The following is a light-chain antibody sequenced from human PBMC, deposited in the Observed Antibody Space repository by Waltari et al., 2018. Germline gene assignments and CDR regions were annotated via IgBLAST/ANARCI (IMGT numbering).Light chain of an antibody. V-gene: IGLV1-47*01. CDR2: RKN. CDR1: SSNIGSDY. CDR3: AAWDDSLRGQ. J-gene: IGLJ2*01. Sequence: QSVLTQPPSASGTPGQRVTISCSGSSSNIGSDYVYWYQHLPGAAPKLLIYRKNRRPSGVPDRFSGSKSGTSASLAINGLRSEDEGDYYCAAWDDSLRGQFGGGTKLTVL.